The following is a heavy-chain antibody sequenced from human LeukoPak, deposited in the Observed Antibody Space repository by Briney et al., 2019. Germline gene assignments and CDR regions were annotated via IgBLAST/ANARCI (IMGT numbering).Heavy chain of an antibody. V-gene: IGHV4-59*04. CDR1: CGFTSSYY. CDR2: ISYSGST. J-gene: IGHJ4*02. D-gene: IGHD3-22*01. CDR3: VMGYYYDSSGYYYFDY. Sequence: SATLSLTCTVSCGFTSSYYWSWIRQPPGKGLEWIGDISYSGSTSYNPSLKSRVTISVDTSKNQFSLKLSSVTAADTAVYYCVMGYYYDSSGYYYFDYWGQETLVTVAS.